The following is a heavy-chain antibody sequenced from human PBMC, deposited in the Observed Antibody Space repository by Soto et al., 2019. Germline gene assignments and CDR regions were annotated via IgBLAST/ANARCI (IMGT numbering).Heavy chain of an antibody. CDR3: AKSYSSSSRGGAFDI. CDR2: ISWNSGSI. Sequence: DVQLVESGGGLVQPGRSLRLSCAASGFTFDDYAMHWVRQAPGKGLEWVSGISWNSGSIGYADSVKGRFTISRDNAKNSLYLQMNSLRAEDTALYYCAKSYSSSSRGGAFDIWGQGTMVTVSS. CDR1: GFTFDDYA. V-gene: IGHV3-9*01. J-gene: IGHJ3*02. D-gene: IGHD6-6*01.